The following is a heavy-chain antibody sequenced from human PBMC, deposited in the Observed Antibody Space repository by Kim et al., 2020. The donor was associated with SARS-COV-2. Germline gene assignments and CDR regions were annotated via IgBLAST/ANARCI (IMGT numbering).Heavy chain of an antibody. CDR2: ISSSSPYT. J-gene: IGHJ4*02. CDR1: GFTFSDYY. Sequence: GGSLRLSCAASGFTFSDYYMSWIRQAPGKGLEWVSYISSSSPYTNYADSVKGRFTISRDNAKNSLYLQMNSLRAEDTAVYFCARNKGSSCRRGYNFDYWGQGTLVTVSS. V-gene: IGHV3-11*06. CDR3: ARNKGSSCRRGYNFDY. D-gene: IGHD6-13*01.